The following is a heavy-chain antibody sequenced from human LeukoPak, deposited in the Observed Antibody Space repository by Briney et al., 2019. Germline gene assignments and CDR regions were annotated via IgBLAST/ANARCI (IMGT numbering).Heavy chain of an antibody. CDR3: ARDPTGFLGTWCDP. CDR2: IIPTFGTA. Sequence: SVKVSCKASGGTFSSYAISWLRQAPGQGLEWMGRIIPTFGTANYAQKFQGRVTITTDESTSTAYMELSSLRSEDTAVYYCARDPTGFLGTWCDPWGQGTLVTVSS. J-gene: IGHJ5*02. D-gene: IGHD1-14*01. CDR1: GGTFSSYA. V-gene: IGHV1-69*05.